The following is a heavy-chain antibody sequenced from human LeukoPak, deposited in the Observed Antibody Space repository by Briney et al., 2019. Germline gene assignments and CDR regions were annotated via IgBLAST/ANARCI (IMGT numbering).Heavy chain of an antibody. J-gene: IGHJ4*02. CDR2: IYYSGST. Sequence: PSVTLSLTCTVSGGSISSGDYYWSWIRQPPGKGLEWIGYIYYSGSTYYNPSLKSRVTISVDTSKNQFSLKLSSVTAADTAVYYCASSTLPYYDILTGYPPDYWGQGTLVTVSS. V-gene: IGHV4-30-4*01. CDR1: GGSISSGDYY. CDR3: ASSTLPYYDILTGYPPDY. D-gene: IGHD3-9*01.